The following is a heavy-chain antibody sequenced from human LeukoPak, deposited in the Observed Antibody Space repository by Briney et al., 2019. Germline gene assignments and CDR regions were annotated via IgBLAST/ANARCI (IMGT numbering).Heavy chain of an antibody. Sequence: PGGSLRLSCAASGFTFDDYGMSWVRQAPGKGLEWVSGINWNGGSTGYADSVKGRFTISRDNAKNSLYLQMNSLRAEDTALYYCARNNYDILTGYYKGYYFDYWGQGTLVTVSS. V-gene: IGHV3-20*04. J-gene: IGHJ4*02. CDR1: GFTFDDYG. CDR3: ARNNYDILTGYYKGYYFDY. D-gene: IGHD3-9*01. CDR2: INWNGGST.